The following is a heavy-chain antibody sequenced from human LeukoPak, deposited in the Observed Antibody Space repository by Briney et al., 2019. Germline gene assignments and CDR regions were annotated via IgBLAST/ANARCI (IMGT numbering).Heavy chain of an antibody. V-gene: IGHV3-23*01. CDR2: ISGSGGST. J-gene: IGHJ4*02. CDR1: GCTFSSYA. CDR3: AKVDNWNDFYYFDY. D-gene: IGHD1-1*01. Sequence: PGGSLRLSCADSGCTFSSYAMSWVRQAPGKGLEWVSAISGSGGSTYYADSVKGRFTISRDNSKNTLYLQMNSLRAEDTAVYYCAKVDNWNDFYYFDYWGQGTLVTVSS.